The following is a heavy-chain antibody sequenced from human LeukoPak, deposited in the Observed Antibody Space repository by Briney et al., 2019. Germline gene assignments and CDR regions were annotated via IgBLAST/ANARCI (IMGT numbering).Heavy chain of an antibody. CDR1: GGTFSSYA. V-gene: IGHV1-69*05. CDR2: IIPIFGTA. D-gene: IGHD1-26*01. Sequence: ASVKVSCKASGGTFSSYAISWVRQAPAQGLEWMGGIIPIFGTANYAQKFQGRVTITTDESTSTAYMGLSSLRSEDTAVYYCARQVGATSYYFDYWGQGTLVTVSS. CDR3: ARQVGATSYYFDY. J-gene: IGHJ4*02.